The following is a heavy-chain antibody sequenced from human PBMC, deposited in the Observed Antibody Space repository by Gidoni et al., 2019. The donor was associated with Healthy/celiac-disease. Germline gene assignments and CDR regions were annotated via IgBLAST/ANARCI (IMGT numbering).Heavy chain of an antibody. CDR2: ISYDGSNK. D-gene: IGHD3-10*01. CDR3: AKDQSKVRGVNDY. J-gene: IGHJ4*02. V-gene: IGHV3-30*18. Sequence: QVQLVESGGGVVQPGRSLRLSCAASGFTFSSYGMHWVRQAPGKGLEWVAVISYDGSNKYYADSVKGRFTISRDNSKNTLYLQMNSLRAEDTAVYYCAKDQSKVRGVNDYWGQGTLVTVSS. CDR1: GFTFSSYG.